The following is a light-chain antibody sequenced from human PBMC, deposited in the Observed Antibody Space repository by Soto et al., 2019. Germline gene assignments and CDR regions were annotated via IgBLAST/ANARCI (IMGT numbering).Light chain of an antibody. V-gene: IGKV1-39*01. Sequence: DIQMTQSPSSLSASVGDRITIACRASQSISRYLNWYQHKPGKAPKLLINAASSLERGVPSSITGGGSGTDFTLNISSLQPDDFANYYCQQNYRESQWTFCQGTKVDIX. J-gene: IGKJ1*01. CDR2: AAS. CDR3: QQNYRESQWT. CDR1: QSISRY.